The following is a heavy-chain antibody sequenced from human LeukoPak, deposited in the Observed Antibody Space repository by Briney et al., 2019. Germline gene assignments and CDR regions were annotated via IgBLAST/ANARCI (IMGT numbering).Heavy chain of an antibody. CDR3: ARDGGVSSWYNY. V-gene: IGHV4-61*02. Sequence: PSETLSLTCTVSGGSINSGSYYWSWIRQPAGKGLEWIGRIYIRGTTSYNPSLKSRVTISADTSKNQFSLKLSSVTAADTAVYYCARDGGVSSWYNYWGQGTLVTVSS. CDR2: IYIRGTT. J-gene: IGHJ4*02. CDR1: GGSINSGSYY. D-gene: IGHD6-13*01.